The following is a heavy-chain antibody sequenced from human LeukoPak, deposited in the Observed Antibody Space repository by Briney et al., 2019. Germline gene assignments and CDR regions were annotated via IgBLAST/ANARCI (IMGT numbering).Heavy chain of an antibody. Sequence: GGSLRLSCAASGFTFSSSAMTWVRQAPGKGLEWVSTISGSGVDTYYADSVKGRFTISRDISKNTLYLQMNSLRAEDTAVYYCANYNSGASYHGLAYWGQGTLVTVSS. D-gene: IGHD3-22*01. CDR1: GFTFSSSA. CDR2: ISGSGVDT. J-gene: IGHJ4*02. V-gene: IGHV3-23*01. CDR3: ANYNSGASYHGLAY.